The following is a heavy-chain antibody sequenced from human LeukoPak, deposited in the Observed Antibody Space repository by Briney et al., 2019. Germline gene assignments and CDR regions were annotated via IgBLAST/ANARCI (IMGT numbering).Heavy chain of an antibody. CDR3: AKAQDGSSWYFDY. Sequence: GGTLRLSCAASGFTFSSYGMSWGRQAPGKGLEWVSGISGSGGSTYYADSVKGRFTISRDNSKNTLYLQMNSLRVEDTAVYYCAKAQDGSSWYFDYWGQGTLVTVSS. CDR2: ISGSGGST. CDR1: GFTFSSYG. V-gene: IGHV3-23*01. D-gene: IGHD6-13*01. J-gene: IGHJ4*02.